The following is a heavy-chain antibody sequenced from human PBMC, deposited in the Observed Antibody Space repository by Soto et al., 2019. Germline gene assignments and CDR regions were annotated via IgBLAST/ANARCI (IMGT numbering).Heavy chain of an antibody. J-gene: IGHJ3*02. CDR3: ARRYSSSWYDAFDI. CDR2: RKQDGSEK. D-gene: IGHD6-13*01. CDR1: GFTFSSYW. V-gene: IGHV3-7*01. Sequence: GGSLSLSCAASGFTFSSYWMSWVRQAPGKGLEWVANRKQDGSEKYYVDSVKGRFTNSRDNAKNSLYLRMNSLRAEDSAMYYCARRYSSSWYDAFDIWGQGTMVTVSS.